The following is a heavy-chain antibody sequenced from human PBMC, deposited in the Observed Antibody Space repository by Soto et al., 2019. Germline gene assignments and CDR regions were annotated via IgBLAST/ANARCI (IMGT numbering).Heavy chain of an antibody. J-gene: IGHJ3*01. CDR3: ARGDTETGMNVFDV. CDR1: GGSSGGYY. V-gene: IGHV4-34*01. Sequence: QVQPQQWGAGLLKPSETLSLTCDVYGGSSGGYYWSWIRQPPGKGLEWIGEVNPSGSTNFNPSLKPQVTISKDASENHLAVKLSSVPAACTAVYYCARGDTETGMNVFDVWDQGTMVTVSS. CDR2: VNPSGST. D-gene: IGHD1-1*01.